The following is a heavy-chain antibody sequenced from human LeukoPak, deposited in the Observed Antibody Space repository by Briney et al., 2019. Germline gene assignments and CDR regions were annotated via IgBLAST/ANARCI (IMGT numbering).Heavy chain of an antibody. CDR3: ARESAARRLGSAYYYYYMDV. J-gene: IGHJ6*03. Sequence: WETLSLTCTVSGGSISSHYWSWIRQPPGKGLEWIGYIYYSGSTNYNPSLKSRVTISVDTSKNQFSLKLSSVTAADTAVYYCARESAARRLGSAYYYYYMDVWGRGTTVTVSS. D-gene: IGHD6-6*01. CDR2: IYYSGST. CDR1: GGSISSHY. V-gene: IGHV4-59*11.